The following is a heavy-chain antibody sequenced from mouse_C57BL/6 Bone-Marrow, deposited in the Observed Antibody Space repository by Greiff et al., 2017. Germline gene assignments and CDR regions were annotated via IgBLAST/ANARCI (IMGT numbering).Heavy chain of an antibody. Sequence: QVQLQQSGPELVKPGASVKLSCKASGYTFTSYDINWVKQRPGQGLEWIGWIYPRDGSTKYNEKFKGKATLTVDTSSSTAYMELHSLTSEDSAVYFFARDYGSSYCSFDVWGTGTTVTVSS. D-gene: IGHD1-1*01. CDR3: ARDYGSSYCSFDV. J-gene: IGHJ1*03. CDR1: GYTFTSYD. V-gene: IGHV1-85*01. CDR2: IYPRDGST.